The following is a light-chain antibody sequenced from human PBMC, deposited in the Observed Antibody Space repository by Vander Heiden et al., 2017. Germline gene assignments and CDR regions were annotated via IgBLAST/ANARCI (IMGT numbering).Light chain of an antibody. Sequence: DIQRPQFPSSLSATVGDRVTISCRASQNLRQYLNWYQQKPGKAPSLLIFGATNLKAGVPSRFSGCASEPDFTLTISSLQVEDIGTYYCQQSLSPPWSFGQGTRVEIK. V-gene: IGKV1-39*01. CDR1: QNLRQY. CDR2: GAT. J-gene: IGKJ1*01. CDR3: QQSLSPPWS.